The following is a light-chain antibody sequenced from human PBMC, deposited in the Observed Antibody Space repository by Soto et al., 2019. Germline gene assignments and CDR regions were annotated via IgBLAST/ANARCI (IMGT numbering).Light chain of an antibody. V-gene: IGLV2-14*01. Sequence: QSALTQPASVSGSPGQSITISCTGTSSDVGGYNYVSWYQQHPGKAPKLLIYEVSNRPSAVSNRFSGSKSDNTASLTISGLQAEDEADYYCTSYTSSSTWVFGGGTKLTVL. J-gene: IGLJ3*02. CDR1: SSDVGGYNY. CDR2: EVS. CDR3: TSYTSSSTWV.